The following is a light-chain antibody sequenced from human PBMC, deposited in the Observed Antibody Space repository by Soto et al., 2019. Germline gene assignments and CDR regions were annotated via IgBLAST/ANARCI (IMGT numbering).Light chain of an antibody. CDR3: QQYGNSPIT. CDR1: ERIYSAY. Sequence: EVVLTQSPGTLSLSRGERVTLSCRASERIYSAYLGWYQQKPGQAPRLLIYGTSSRATGIPDRFSGSGSGTDFTLTISRLEPEDFAVYYCQQYGNSPITFGQGTRLEI. J-gene: IGKJ5*01. V-gene: IGKV3-20*01. CDR2: GTS.